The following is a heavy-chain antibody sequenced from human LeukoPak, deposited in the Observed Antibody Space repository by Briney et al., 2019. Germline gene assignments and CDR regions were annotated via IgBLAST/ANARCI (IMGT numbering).Heavy chain of an antibody. CDR3: ARDGLYCSDGNCYSGYFQQ. CDR1: GFSFTSYG. J-gene: IGHJ1*01. D-gene: IGHD2-15*01. CDR2: ISGSGDRT. Sequence: GGSLRLSCAASGFSFTSYGVTWVRQAPGKGLEWVSVISGSGDRTFYSDSVKGRFTISRDNSKNTVYLQMSSLRAEDTAIYYCARDGLYCSDGNCYSGYFQQWGQGTLVTVSS. V-gene: IGHV3-23*01.